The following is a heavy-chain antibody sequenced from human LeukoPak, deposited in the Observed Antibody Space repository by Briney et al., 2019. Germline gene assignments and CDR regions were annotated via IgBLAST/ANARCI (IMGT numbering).Heavy chain of an antibody. D-gene: IGHD3-3*02. CDR3: AITLPISYYYYYGMDV. CDR1: CGSISSSSYY. V-gene: IGHV4-39*01. CDR2: IYYSGSA. J-gene: IGHJ6*02. Sequence: PSETLSLTCTVSCGSISSSSYYWGWIRQPPGKGLEWIGSIYYSGSAYYNPSLKSRVTISVDTSKNQFSLKLSSVTAADTAVYYCAITLPISYYYYYGMDVWGQGTTVTVSS.